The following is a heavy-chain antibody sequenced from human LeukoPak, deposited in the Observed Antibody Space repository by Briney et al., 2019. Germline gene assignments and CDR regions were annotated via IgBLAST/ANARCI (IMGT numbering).Heavy chain of an antibody. CDR1: GGSISSYY. Sequence: PSETLSLNCTVSGGSISSYYWSWIRQPPGKGLEWIGYIYYSGSTNYNPSLKSRVTISVDTSKNQFSLKLSSVTAADTAVYYCAREYSSGWHDAFDIWGQGTMVTVSS. D-gene: IGHD6-19*01. CDR3: AREYSSGWHDAFDI. J-gene: IGHJ3*02. CDR2: IYYSGST. V-gene: IGHV4-59*01.